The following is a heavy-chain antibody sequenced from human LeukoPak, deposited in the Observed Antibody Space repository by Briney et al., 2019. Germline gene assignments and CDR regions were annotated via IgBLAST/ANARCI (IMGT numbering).Heavy chain of an antibody. V-gene: IGHV3-49*04. CDR3: TRDFRELGIDLNYYYYMDV. CDR1: GFNFGDYA. J-gene: IGHJ6*03. Sequence: GGSLGLSCTASGFNFGDYAMSWVRQAPGKGLKWVGFIRSKVYGGTTEYAASVKGRFTISRDDSKSIAYLQMNSLKTEDTAVYYGTRDFRELGIDLNYYYYMDVWGKGTTVTVSS. CDR2: IRSKVYGGTT. D-gene: IGHD7-27*01.